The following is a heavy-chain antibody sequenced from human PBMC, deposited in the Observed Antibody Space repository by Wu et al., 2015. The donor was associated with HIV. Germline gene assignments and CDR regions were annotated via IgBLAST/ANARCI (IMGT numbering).Heavy chain of an antibody. D-gene: IGHD3-10*01. Sequence: QVQLVQSGAEVKKPGSSVKVSCKASGGTFSSYAISWVRQAPGQGLEWMGRIIPIFGTANYAQKFQGRVTITADESTSTAYMELSSLRSEDTAVYYCARVSSSYGSGSYFQYYFDYWARERWSPSPQ. CDR3: ARVSSSYGSGSYFQYYFDY. CDR2: IIPIFGTA. CDR1: GGTFSSYA. V-gene: IGHV1-69*18. J-gene: IGHJ4*02.